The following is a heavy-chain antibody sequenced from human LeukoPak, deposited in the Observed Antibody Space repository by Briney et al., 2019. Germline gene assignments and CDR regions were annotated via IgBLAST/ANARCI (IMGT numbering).Heavy chain of an antibody. D-gene: IGHD2-2*01. J-gene: IGHJ4*02. V-gene: IGHV3-20*04. Sequence: GGSLGLSCAASGFTFDDYGMSWVRQAPGKGLEWVSGINWNGGSTGYADSVKGRFTISRDNAKNSLYLQMNSLRAEDTALYYCARDGRISRDIVVVPAAHWGQGTLVTVSS. CDR3: ARDGRISRDIVVVPAAH. CDR2: INWNGGST. CDR1: GFTFDDYG.